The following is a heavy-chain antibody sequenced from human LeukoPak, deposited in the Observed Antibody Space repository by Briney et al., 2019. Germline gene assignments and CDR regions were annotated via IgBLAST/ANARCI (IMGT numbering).Heavy chain of an antibody. CDR2: IYPGDSDT. J-gene: IGHJ4*02. CDR3: ARHIEYYYGSGSYSDY. D-gene: IGHD3-10*01. Sequence: GESLKISCKGSGYSFTSYRIGWVRQMPGKGLEWMGIIYPGDSDTRYSPSFQGQVTISADKSISTAYLQWSSLKASDTAMYYCARHIEYYYGSGSYSDYWGQGTLVTVSS. V-gene: IGHV5-51*01. CDR1: GYSFTSYR.